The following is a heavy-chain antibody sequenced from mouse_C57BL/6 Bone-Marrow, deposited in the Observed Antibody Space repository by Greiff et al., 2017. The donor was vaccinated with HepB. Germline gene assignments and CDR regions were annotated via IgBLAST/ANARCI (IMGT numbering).Heavy chain of an antibody. CDR2: IYPGNSDT. CDR3: GGGYCPWYFDG. J-gene: IGHJ1*03. V-gene: IGHV1-5*01. Sequence: EVQRVESGTVLARPGASVKMSCKTSGYTFTSYWMHWVNQRPGQGLEWIGAIYPGNSDTSYNQKFKGKAKLTAVTSASTAYMELSSLTNEDAAVYYCGGGYCPWYFDGWGTGTTVTVSS. CDR1: GYTFTSYW. D-gene: IGHD2-3*01.